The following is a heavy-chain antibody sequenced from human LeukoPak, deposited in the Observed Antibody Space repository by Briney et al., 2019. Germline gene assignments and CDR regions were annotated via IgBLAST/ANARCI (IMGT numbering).Heavy chain of an antibody. CDR3: ARDLVRGVISYYYYMDV. V-gene: IGHV4-61*02. Sequence: SETLSLTCAVSGGSISSGSYYWSWIRQPAGKGLEWIGRIYTSGSTNYNPSLKSRVTISVDTSKNQFSLKLSSVTAADTAVYYCARDLVRGVISYYYYMDVWGKGTTVTVSS. CDR2: IYTSGST. J-gene: IGHJ6*03. D-gene: IGHD3-10*01. CDR1: GGSISSGSYY.